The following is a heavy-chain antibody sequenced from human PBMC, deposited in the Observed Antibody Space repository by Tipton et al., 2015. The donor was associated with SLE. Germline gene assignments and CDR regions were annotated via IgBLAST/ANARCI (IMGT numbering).Heavy chain of an antibody. D-gene: IGHD1-26*01. V-gene: IGHV1-69*01. J-gene: IGHJ3*02. CDR3: ARDGVGATRGDAFDI. CDR2: IIPIFGTA. Sequence: QLVQSVAEVKKPGSSVKVSCKASGGTFSSYAISWVRQAPGQGLEWMGGIIPIFGTANYAQKFQGRVTITADESTSTAYMELSSLGSEDAALYYCARDGVGATRGDAFDIWGQGTMVTVSS. CDR1: GGTFSSYA.